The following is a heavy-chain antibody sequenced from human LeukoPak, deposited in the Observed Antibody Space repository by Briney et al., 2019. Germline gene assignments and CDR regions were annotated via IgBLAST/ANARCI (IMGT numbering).Heavy chain of an antibody. D-gene: IGHD2-15*01. J-gene: IGHJ4*02. V-gene: IGHV1-2*06. CDR1: GYTFTGYY. CDR3: ARDTRYCSGGSCYYRRGSFDY. Sequence: GASVKVSCKASGYTFTGYYMHWVRQAPGQGLEWMGRINPNSGGTNYAQKFQGRVTMTRDTSISTAYMELSRLRSEDTAVYYCARDTRYCSGGSCYYRRGSFDYWGQGTLVTVSS. CDR2: INPNSGGT.